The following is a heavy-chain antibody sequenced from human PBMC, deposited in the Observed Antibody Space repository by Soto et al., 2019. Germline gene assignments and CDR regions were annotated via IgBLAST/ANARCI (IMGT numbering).Heavy chain of an antibody. Sequence: ASVKVSFKASGYTFTSYYMHWGRQAPGQGLEWMGIINPSGGSTSYAQKFQGRVTMTRDTSTSTVYMELSSLRSEDTAVYYCARDLGQKWLSRGMDVWGQGTTVTVSS. CDR2: INPSGGST. CDR1: GYTFTSYY. D-gene: IGHD3-22*01. J-gene: IGHJ6*02. V-gene: IGHV1-46*01. CDR3: ARDLGQKWLSRGMDV.